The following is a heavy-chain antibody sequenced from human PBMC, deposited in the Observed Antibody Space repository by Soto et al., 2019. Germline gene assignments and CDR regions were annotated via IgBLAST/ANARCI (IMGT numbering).Heavy chain of an antibody. D-gene: IGHD2-15*01. Sequence: GGSLRLSCAASGFTFSSYAMHWVRQAPGKGLEWVAVISYDGSNKYYADSVKGRFTISRDNSKNTLYLQMNSLRAEDTAVYYCASWEVVAATRTYWGQGTLVTVSS. V-gene: IGHV3-30-3*01. CDR1: GFTFSSYA. CDR3: ASWEVVAATRTY. J-gene: IGHJ4*02. CDR2: ISYDGSNK.